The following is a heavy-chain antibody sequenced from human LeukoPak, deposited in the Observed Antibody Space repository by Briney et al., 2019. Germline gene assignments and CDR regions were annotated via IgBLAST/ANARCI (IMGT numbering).Heavy chain of an antibody. V-gene: IGHV1-18*01. D-gene: IGHD3-3*01. J-gene: IGHJ5*02. CDR3: ARSVTYYDFWSGPNWFDP. CDR1: GYTFTSYG. Sequence: WASVTVSCKASGYTFTSYGISWVRQAPGQGLEWMGWISAYNGNTNYAQKLQGRDTMTTDTSTSTAYMELRSLRSDDTAVYYCARSVTYYDFWSGPNWFDPWGQGTLVTVSS. CDR2: ISAYNGNT.